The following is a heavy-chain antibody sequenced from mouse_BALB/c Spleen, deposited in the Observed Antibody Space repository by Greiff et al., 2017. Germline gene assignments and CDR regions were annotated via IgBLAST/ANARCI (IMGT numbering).Heavy chain of an antibody. CDR1: GYTFSSYW. D-gene: IGHD1-2*01. V-gene: IGHV1-9*01. J-gene: IGHJ2*01. CDR2: ILPGSGST. CDR3: ARWDYYGYYFDY. Sequence: QVQLQQSGAELMKPGASVKISCKATGYTFSSYWIEWVKQRPGHGLEWIGEILPGSGSTNYNEKFKGKATFTADTSSNTAYMQLSSLTSEDSAVYYCARWDYYGYYFDYWGQGTTLTVSS.